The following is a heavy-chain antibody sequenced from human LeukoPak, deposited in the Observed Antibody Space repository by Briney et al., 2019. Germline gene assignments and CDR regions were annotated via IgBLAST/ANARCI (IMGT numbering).Heavy chain of an antibody. V-gene: IGHV1-2*02. Sequence: ASVKVSCKASGYTFTGYYMHWVRQAPGQGLEWMGWINPNSGGTNYAQQFQGRVTMTRDTSISTAYMELSRLRSDDTAVYYCARLNYDFWSGYYGAIDYWGQGTLVTVSS. CDR3: ARLNYDFWSGYYGAIDY. CDR2: INPNSGGT. J-gene: IGHJ4*02. CDR1: GYTFTGYY. D-gene: IGHD3-3*01.